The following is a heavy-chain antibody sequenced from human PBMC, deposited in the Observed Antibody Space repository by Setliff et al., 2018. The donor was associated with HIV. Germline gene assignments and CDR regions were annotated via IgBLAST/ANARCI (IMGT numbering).Heavy chain of an antibody. CDR1: GGSISSGSYY. V-gene: IGHV4-61*02. D-gene: IGHD1-26*01. Sequence: LSLTCTVSGGSISSGSYYWSWIRQPAGKGLEWIGRIYTSGSTNYNPSLKSRVTISVDTSNNQFSLRLTSMTAADTAVYYCAKTSVGATGLYAFDIWGQGTMVTVSS. CDR3: AKTSVGATGLYAFDI. J-gene: IGHJ3*02. CDR2: IYTSGST.